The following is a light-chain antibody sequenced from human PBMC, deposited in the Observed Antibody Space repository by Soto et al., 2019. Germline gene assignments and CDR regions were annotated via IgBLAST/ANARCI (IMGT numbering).Light chain of an antibody. CDR1: QSISSW. V-gene: IGKV1-5*03. Sequence: DIQMTQSPSTLSASVGDRVTITCRASQSISSWLAWYQQKPGRAPNLLIYQASSSEIGVPSRFSGSGSETEFTLTISSLEPDDFATYYCQYYKEPSTFGQGTRLEIK. CDR2: QAS. CDR3: QYYKEPST. J-gene: IGKJ1*01.